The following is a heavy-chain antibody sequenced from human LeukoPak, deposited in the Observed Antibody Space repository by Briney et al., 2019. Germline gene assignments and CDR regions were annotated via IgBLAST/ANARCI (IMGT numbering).Heavy chain of an antibody. CDR3: ARDPYSGSYGNYYYYFMDV. D-gene: IGHD1-26*01. CDR2: ITSGISYI. CDR1: GFTFISYN. J-gene: IGHJ6*03. Sequence: NPGGSLRLSCAAPGFTFISYNMNSVRQALGKGLEWVSSITSGISYIYHADSVKGRFTISRDNAKNSLYLQMNSLRAEDTAVYYCARDPYSGSYGNYYYYFMDVWGKGTTVTISS. V-gene: IGHV3-21*01.